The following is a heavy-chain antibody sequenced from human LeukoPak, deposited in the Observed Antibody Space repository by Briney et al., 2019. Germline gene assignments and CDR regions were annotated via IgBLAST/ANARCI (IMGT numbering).Heavy chain of an antibody. CDR3: ARSDYEGPFDY. CDR1: GGSISSGGYY. D-gene: IGHD4-17*01. Sequence: SETLSLTCTVSGGSISSGGYYWSWIRQHPGKGLEWIGYIYYSGSTYYNPSLKSRVTISVDTSKNQFSLKLSSVTAADTAVYYCARSDYEGPFDYWGQGTLVTVSS. V-gene: IGHV4-31*03. CDR2: IYYSGST. J-gene: IGHJ4*02.